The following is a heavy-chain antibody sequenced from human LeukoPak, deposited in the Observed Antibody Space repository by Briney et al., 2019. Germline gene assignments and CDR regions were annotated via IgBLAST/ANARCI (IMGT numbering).Heavy chain of an antibody. CDR2: LSGSSYGA. V-gene: IGHV3-23*01. CDR1: GFTFKNYA. D-gene: IGHD2-8*01. CDR3: AKGDCSSVVCSANS. J-gene: IGHJ4*02. Sequence: PGGSLRLSCTASGFTFKNYAMIWVRQAPGKGLEWVSALSGSSYGAYYADSVKGRFTVSRDNSKNTLFLQMNSLRAEDTAVYYCAKGDCSSVVCSANSWGQGTLVSVSS.